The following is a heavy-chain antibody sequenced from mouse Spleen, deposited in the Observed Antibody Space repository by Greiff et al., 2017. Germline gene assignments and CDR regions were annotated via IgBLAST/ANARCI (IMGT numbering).Heavy chain of an antibody. CDR1: GYAFSSSW. CDR2: IYPGDGDT. J-gene: IGHJ2*01. D-gene: IGHD2-4*01. Sequence: VQLQESGPELVKPGASVKISCKASGYAFSSSWMNWVKQRPGKGLEWIGRIYPGDGDTNYNGKFKGKATLTADKSSSTAYMQLSSLTSEDSAVYFCARGTYDYGGVYFDYWGQGTTLTVSS. V-gene: IGHV1-82*01. CDR3: ARGTYDYGGVYFDY.